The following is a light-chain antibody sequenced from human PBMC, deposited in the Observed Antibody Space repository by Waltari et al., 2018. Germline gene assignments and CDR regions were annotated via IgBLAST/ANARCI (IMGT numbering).Light chain of an antibody. CDR1: NIASKS. CDR2: YDK. V-gene: IGLV3-21*01. Sequence: SYVLTQPPSVSVAPGMTARITCGGNNIASKSVHWYRQSPGQAPVLVIFYDKDRPALIPEPFSGSNSGTTATLTISRVEAGDEADSYCQVWDSSTSHVVFGAGTKLTVL. J-gene: IGLJ2*01. CDR3: QVWDSSTSHVV.